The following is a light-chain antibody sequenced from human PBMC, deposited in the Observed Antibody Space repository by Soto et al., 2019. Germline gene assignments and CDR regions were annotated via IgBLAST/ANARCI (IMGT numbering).Light chain of an antibody. J-gene: IGLJ1*01. CDR1: SSDVGGYNY. CDR2: QVT. V-gene: IGLV2-14*01. Sequence: QSALTQPASVSGSPGQSITISCTGTSSDVGGYNYVSWYQHHPGKVPKLMIFQVTKRPSGVSGRFYGSKSGNTASLTISGLQAEDEGDYFCSSYTTSSTYVLGTGTKVTVL. CDR3: SSYTTSSTYV.